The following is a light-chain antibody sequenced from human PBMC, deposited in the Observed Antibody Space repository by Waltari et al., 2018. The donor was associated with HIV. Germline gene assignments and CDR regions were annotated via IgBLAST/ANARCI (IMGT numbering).Light chain of an antibody. CDR1: QSVLYSSNNKNY. CDR3: QQYYTTPFT. CDR2: WAS. J-gene: IGKJ3*01. V-gene: IGKV4-1*01. Sequence: DIVMTQSPDSLAVSLGERATLNCKSSQSVLYSSNNKNYLAWYQQKPGQSPKLLIYWASTRESGVPDRFSGSGSGTDFTLTISSLQAEDVAVYYCQQYYTTPFTFGPGTKVDIK.